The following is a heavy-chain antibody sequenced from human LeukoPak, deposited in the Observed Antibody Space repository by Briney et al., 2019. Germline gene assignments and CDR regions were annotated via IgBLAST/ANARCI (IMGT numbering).Heavy chain of an antibody. Sequence: GASVKVSCKVSGYTLTELSMHWVRQAPGEGLEWMGGFDPEDGETIYAQKFQGRVTMTEDTSTDTAYMELSSLRSEDTAVYYCATLPYDSSGQEFDYWGQGTLVTVSS. CDR1: GYTLTELS. D-gene: IGHD3-22*01. V-gene: IGHV1-24*01. J-gene: IGHJ4*02. CDR2: FDPEDGET. CDR3: ATLPYDSSGQEFDY.